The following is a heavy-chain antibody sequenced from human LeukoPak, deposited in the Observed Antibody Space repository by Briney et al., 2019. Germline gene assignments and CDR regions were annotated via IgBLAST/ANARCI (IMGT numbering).Heavy chain of an antibody. CDR3: AKAPYGSGSYFFDY. D-gene: IGHD3-10*01. V-gene: IGHV3-9*01. J-gene: IGHJ4*02. CDR1: GFTFDDYA. Sequence: GRSLRLSCAASGFTFDDYAMHWVRQAPGKGLEWVSGISWSSGSIGYADSVKGRFTISRDNAKNSLYLQMNSLRAEDTALYYCAKAPYGSGSYFFDYWGQGTLVTVSS. CDR2: ISWSSGSI.